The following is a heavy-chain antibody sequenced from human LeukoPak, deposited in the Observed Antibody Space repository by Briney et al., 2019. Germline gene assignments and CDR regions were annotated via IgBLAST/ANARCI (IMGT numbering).Heavy chain of an antibody. CDR1: GFTFSSYG. J-gene: IGHJ6*02. D-gene: IGHD3-10*01. CDR2: ISYDGNNQ. V-gene: IGHV3-30*18. CDR3: AKRDYYGSVDSYYAMDV. Sequence: GGSLRLSCAASGFTFSSYGMHWVRQAPGKGLEWVAVISYDGNNQYYGDSVKGRFTISRDNSKNTLYRQMNSLGAEDTAVYYCAKRDYYGSVDSYYAMDVWGQGTTVTVSS.